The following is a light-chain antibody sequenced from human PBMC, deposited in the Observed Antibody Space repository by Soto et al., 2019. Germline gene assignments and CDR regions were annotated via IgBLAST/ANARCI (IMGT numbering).Light chain of an antibody. CDR1: SGSIASNY. Sequence: NFMLTQPHSVSESPGKTVTISCTRSSGSIASNYVQWYQQRPGSAPTTVIYEDNQRPSGVPDRFSGSIDSSYNSASLTISGLKTEDEADYYCQSYDSNKHVVFGGGTKVTVL. J-gene: IGLJ2*01. V-gene: IGLV6-57*04. CDR3: QSYDSNKHVV. CDR2: EDN.